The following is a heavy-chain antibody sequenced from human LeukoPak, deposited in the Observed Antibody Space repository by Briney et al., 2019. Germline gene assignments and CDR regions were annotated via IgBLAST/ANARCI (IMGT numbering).Heavy chain of an antibody. CDR1: GFTFSSDG. V-gene: IGHV3-23*01. CDR3: AKDHGSLGSGLN. Sequence: LAGGSLRLSFAASGFTFSSDGMSWVRQAPGKGLEWVSAISGSGVSTYYADSVKGRFTISRDNSKNTLYLQMNSLRAEDTAVYYCAKDHGSLGSGLNWGQGTLVTVSS. J-gene: IGHJ4*02. D-gene: IGHD3-10*01. CDR2: ISGSGVST.